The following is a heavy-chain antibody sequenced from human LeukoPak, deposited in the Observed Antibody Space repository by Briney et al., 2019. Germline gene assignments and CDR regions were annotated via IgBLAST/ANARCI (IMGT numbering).Heavy chain of an antibody. CDR2: ITASGGST. CDR3: ASRPPSETYFAVFDY. CDR1: GLTFSSNA. V-gene: IGHV3-23*01. Sequence: PGGSLRLSCVASGLTFSSNAMTWVRQTPGKGLEWVSGITASGGSTYYAESVKGRFTISRDNSKNTLYLQMDNLRAEDTAVYYCASRPPSETYFAVFDYWGQGTLVTVSS. D-gene: IGHD1-26*01. J-gene: IGHJ4*02.